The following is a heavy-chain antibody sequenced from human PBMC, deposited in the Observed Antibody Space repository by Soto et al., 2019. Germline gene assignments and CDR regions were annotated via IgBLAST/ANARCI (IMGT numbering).Heavy chain of an antibody. V-gene: IGHV1-69*13. J-gene: IGHJ6*02. CDR2: IIPIFGTA. D-gene: IGHD6-13*01. CDR1: GGTFSSYA. Sequence: SVKVSCKASGGTFSSYAISWVRQAPGQGLEWMGGIIPIFGTANYAQKFQGRVTITADESTSTAYMELSSLRSEDTAVYYCARGRIAAVRMDVWGQGTTVTVSS. CDR3: ARGRIAAVRMDV.